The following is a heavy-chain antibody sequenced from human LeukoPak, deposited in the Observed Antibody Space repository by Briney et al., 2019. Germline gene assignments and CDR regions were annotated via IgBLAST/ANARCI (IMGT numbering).Heavy chain of an antibody. CDR3: ARGGDYGDYSLIRY. J-gene: IGHJ4*02. CDR2: ISAYNGNT. D-gene: IGHD4-17*01. CDR1: GYTFTSYG. V-gene: IGHV1-18*01. Sequence: ASVRVSCKASGYTFTSYGISWVRQAPGQGLEWMGWISAYNGNTNYARKLQGRVTMTTDTSTSTAYMELRSLRSDDTAVYYCARGGDYGDYSLIRYWGQGTLVTVSS.